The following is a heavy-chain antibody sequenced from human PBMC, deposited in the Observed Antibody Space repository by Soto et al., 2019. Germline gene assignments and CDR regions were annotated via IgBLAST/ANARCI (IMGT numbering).Heavy chain of an antibody. V-gene: IGHV4-30-2*01. CDR2: IYHSGST. Sequence: PSETLSLTCAGSCGSISSGGYSWSWIRQPPGKGLEWIGYIYHSGSTYYNPSLKSRVTISVDRSKNQFSLKLSSVTAADTAVYYCARAWGGPPYNWFDPWGQGTLVTVSS. CDR1: CGSISSGGYS. CDR3: ARAWGGPPYNWFDP. D-gene: IGHD1-26*01. J-gene: IGHJ5*02.